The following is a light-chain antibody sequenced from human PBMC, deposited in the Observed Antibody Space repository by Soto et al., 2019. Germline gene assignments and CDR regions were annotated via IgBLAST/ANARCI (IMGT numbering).Light chain of an antibody. V-gene: IGKV3-15*01. CDR2: GSS. CDR1: QTIISSN. CDR3: QQYDNWPPYT. J-gene: IGKJ4*01. Sequence: EIVMTQSPATLSVSPGERATLSCRASQTIISSNLAWYQQKPGQAPRLLIYGSSTRAAAIQARFSGSGSGTGLTITLSSLQSEDFAVYYCQQYDNWPPYTFGGGTKGDI.